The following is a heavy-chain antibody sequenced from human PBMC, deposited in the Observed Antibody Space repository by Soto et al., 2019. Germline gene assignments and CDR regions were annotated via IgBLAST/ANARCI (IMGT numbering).Heavy chain of an antibody. D-gene: IGHD3-10*01. J-gene: IGHJ5*02. CDR1: GYTFTSYG. CDR2: ISAYNGNT. V-gene: IGHV1-18*01. Sequence: GASVKVSCKASGYTFTSYGISWVRQAPGQGLEWMGWISAYNGNTNYAQRLQGRVTMTTDTSTSTAYMELRSLRSDDTAVYYCARGSPYGSGSYAWFDPWGQGTLVTVSS. CDR3: ARGSPYGSGSYAWFDP.